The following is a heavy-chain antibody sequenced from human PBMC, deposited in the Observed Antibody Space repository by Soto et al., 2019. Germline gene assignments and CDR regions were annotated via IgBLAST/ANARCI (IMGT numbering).Heavy chain of an antibody. CDR2: IWYDGSNE. Sequence: QVQLVESGGGVVQPERSLRLSCAASGFTFSTYGMHWVRQAPGKGLEWVAVIWYDGSNEYYADSVKGRFTISKDNSKNTLYLQMNSLRAEDTAVYYCARDDIPGIAVATYGMDVWGQGTTVTVSS. J-gene: IGHJ6*02. CDR1: GFTFSTYG. V-gene: IGHV3-33*01. CDR3: ARDDIPGIAVATYGMDV. D-gene: IGHD6-19*01.